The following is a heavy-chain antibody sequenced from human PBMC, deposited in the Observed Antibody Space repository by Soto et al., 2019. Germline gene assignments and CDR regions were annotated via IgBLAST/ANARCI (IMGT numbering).Heavy chain of an antibody. V-gene: IGHV3-11*06. D-gene: IGHD3-3*01. CDR2: ISTSSSYT. Sequence: PGGSLRLSCAASGFTFSDYYMSWIRQAPGKGLEWVSYISTSSSYTNYADSVKGRFTISRDNAKNSLYLQMNSLRAEDTAVYYCARDGVIFGVVPRYYFGNWGQGTLVSVSS. J-gene: IGHJ4*01. CDR1: GFTFSDYY. CDR3: ARDGVIFGVVPRYYFGN.